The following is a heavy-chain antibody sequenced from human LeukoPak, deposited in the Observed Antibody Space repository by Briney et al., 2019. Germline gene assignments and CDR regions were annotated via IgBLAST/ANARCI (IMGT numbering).Heavy chain of an antibody. J-gene: IGHJ4*02. CDR3: AKDARRTFGLSSGLYRGSYYFDY. CDR2: INWNGGNT. Sequence: GGSLRLSCAASGFTFDDYAMSWVRQAPGKGLEWVSGINWNGGNTGSADSVKGRFTISRDNSKNTLFLQVNSLRAEDTAVYYCAKDARRTFGLSSGLYRGSYYFDYWGQGTLVTVSS. CDR1: GFTFDDYA. V-gene: IGHV3-20*04. D-gene: IGHD6-19*01.